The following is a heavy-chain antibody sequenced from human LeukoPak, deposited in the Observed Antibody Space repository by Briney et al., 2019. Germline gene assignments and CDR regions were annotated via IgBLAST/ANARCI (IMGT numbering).Heavy chain of an antibody. J-gene: IGHJ4*02. CDR1: GGSFSGDY. CDR2: INHSGST. V-gene: IGHV4-34*01. D-gene: IGHD4-17*01. CDR3: ARNGDYLGY. Sequence: KPSETLSLTCAVYGGSFSGDYWSWIRQPPGKGLEWIGEINHSGSTNYNPSLKSRVTISVDTSKNQFSLKLSSVTAADTDVYYCARNGDYLGYWGQGTLVTVSS.